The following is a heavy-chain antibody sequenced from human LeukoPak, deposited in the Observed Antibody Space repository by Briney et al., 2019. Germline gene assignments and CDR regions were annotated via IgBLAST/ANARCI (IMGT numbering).Heavy chain of an antibody. J-gene: IGHJ4*02. D-gene: IGHD6-13*01. Sequence: GGSLRLSCAASGFTVSSNYMSWVRQAPGKGLEWVSVIYSGGSTNYADSVKGRFTISRDNSKNTLYLQMNSLRAEDTAVYYCAREAAAAGFDYWGQGTLVTVSS. CDR1: GFTVSSNY. CDR2: IYSGGST. CDR3: AREAAAAGFDY. V-gene: IGHV3-66*02.